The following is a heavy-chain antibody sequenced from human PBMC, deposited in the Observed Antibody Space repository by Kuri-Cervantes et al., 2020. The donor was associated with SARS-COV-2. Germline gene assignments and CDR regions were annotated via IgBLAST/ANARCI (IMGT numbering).Heavy chain of an antibody. V-gene: IGHV3-30-3*01. Sequence: GESLKISCAASGFTFSSYAMHGVRQAPGKGLEWVAVISYDGSNKYYADSVKGRFTISRDNSKNTLYLQMNSLRAEDTAVYYCAKALLLYPDYWGQGTLVTVSS. CDR2: ISYDGSNK. D-gene: IGHD2-2*02. J-gene: IGHJ4*02. CDR3: AKALLLYPDY. CDR1: GFTFSSYA.